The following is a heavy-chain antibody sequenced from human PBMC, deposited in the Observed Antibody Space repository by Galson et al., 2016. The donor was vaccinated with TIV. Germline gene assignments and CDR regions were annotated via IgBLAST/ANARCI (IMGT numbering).Heavy chain of an antibody. V-gene: IGHV3-23*01. Sequence: SLRLSCAAFGFTFSSYSMTWVRQAPGKGLEWVSTIPYSGGSTTYYADSVKGRFTISRDNSKNTLYLQMNSLGAEDTAVYYCARGGRITIFGVVRPAGLDYWGQGTLVTVSS. J-gene: IGHJ4*02. CDR3: ARGGRITIFGVVRPAGLDY. CDR1: GFTFSSYS. CDR2: IPYSGGSTT. D-gene: IGHD3-3*01.